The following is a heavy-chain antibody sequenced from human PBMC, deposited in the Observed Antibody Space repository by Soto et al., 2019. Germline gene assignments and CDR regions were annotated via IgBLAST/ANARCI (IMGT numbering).Heavy chain of an antibody. J-gene: IGHJ4*02. D-gene: IGHD4-17*01. V-gene: IGHV4-59*01. Sequence: SETLSLTCTVSGGSISSYYWSWIRQPPGKGLEWIGYIYYSGSTNYNPSLKSRVTISVDTSKNQFSLKLSSVTAADTAVYYCAREYGDYVHSDYWGQGTLVTVSS. CDR1: GGSISSYY. CDR2: IYYSGST. CDR3: AREYGDYVHSDY.